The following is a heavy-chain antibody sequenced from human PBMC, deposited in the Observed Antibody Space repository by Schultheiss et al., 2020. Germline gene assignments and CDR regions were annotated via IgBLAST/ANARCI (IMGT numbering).Heavy chain of an antibody. CDR1: GYSFTSYW. CDR3: ARLGAADSGAMDV. CDR2: IYPGDSDT. J-gene: IGHJ6*02. Sequence: GESLKISCKGSGYSFTSYWIGWVRQMPGKGLEWMGIIYPGDSDTRYSPSFQGQVTFSADKSITTAYLQWSSLKASDTAMYYCARLGAADSGAMDVWGQGTTVTGSS. V-gene: IGHV5-51*01. D-gene: IGHD3-3*01.